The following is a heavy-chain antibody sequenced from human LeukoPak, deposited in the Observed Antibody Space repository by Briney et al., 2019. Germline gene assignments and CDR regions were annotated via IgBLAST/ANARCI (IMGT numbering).Heavy chain of an antibody. D-gene: IGHD3-22*01. CDR3: ARVLGYYYDSRGHDY. V-gene: IGHV3-21*01. Sequence: GGSLRLSCAASGFIFSSYNMNWVRQAPGRGLEWVSSISTSSSYIYYADSVKGRFTISRDNAKNSLYLQMNSLRGEDTAVYYCARVLGYYYDSRGHDYWGQGTLVTVSS. CDR1: GFIFSSYN. CDR2: ISTSSSYI. J-gene: IGHJ4*02.